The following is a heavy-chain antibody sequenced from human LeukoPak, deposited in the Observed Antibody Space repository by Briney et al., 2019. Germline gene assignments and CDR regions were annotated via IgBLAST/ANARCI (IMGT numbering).Heavy chain of an antibody. D-gene: IGHD6-13*01. J-gene: IGHJ3*02. Sequence: GASVKVSCKASGYTFTGYYMHWVRQAPGQGLEWMGWINPNSGGTNYAQKFQGRVTMTRDTSISTAYMELSSLRSEDTAVYYCATGAYSSSWEFDAFDIWGQGTMVTVSS. CDR2: INPNSGGT. CDR1: GYTFTGYY. V-gene: IGHV1-2*02. CDR3: ATGAYSSSWEFDAFDI.